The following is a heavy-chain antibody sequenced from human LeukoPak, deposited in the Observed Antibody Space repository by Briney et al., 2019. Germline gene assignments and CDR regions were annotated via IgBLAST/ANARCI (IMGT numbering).Heavy chain of an antibody. Sequence: GGSLRLSCAASGFTFSSYAMSWVRQAPGKGLEWVSAISGSGGSTYYADSVKGRFTISRDNSKNTLYLQMNSLRAEDTAVYYCAKVARFLEWFTDHRAFDIWGQGTMVTVSS. CDR2: ISGSGGST. V-gene: IGHV3-23*01. D-gene: IGHD3-3*01. J-gene: IGHJ3*02. CDR1: GFTFSSYA. CDR3: AKVARFLEWFTDHRAFDI.